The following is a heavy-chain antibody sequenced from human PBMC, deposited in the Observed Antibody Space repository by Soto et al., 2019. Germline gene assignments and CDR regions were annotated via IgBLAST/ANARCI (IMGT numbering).Heavy chain of an antibody. CDR1: GFTFSDYY. Sequence: GGSLRLSCAASGFTFSDYYMSWIRQAPGKGLEWVSYISSSGSTIYYADSVKGRFTISRDNAKNSLYLQMNSLRAEDTAVYYCARDYGAYCGGDCYSGARNDAFDIWGQGTMVTVSS. D-gene: IGHD2-21*02. CDR3: ARDYGAYCGGDCYSGARNDAFDI. CDR2: ISSSGSTI. J-gene: IGHJ3*02. V-gene: IGHV3-11*01.